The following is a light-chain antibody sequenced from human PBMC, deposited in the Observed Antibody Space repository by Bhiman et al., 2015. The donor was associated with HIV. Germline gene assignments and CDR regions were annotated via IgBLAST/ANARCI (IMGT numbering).Light chain of an antibody. CDR2: YDS. V-gene: IGLV3-21*04. J-gene: IGLJ1*01. CDR3: QTWDNSRHPGYV. CDR1: SIGSRS. Sequence: SYELTQPPSVSVAPGKTARLTCGGNSIGSRSVHWYQQKPGQAPVLVIYYDSDRPSGIPERFSGSNSGNTATLTISRVEAGNEADYYCQTWDNSRHPGYVFGTGTTLTVL.